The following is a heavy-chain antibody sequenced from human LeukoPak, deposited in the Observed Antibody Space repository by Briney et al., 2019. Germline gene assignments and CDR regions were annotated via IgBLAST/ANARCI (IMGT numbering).Heavy chain of an antibody. CDR1: GYSFTTYW. J-gene: IGHJ4*02. Sequence: GESLKISCKGSGYSFTTYWIGWVRQMPGKGLEWMGIIYPGDSDTRYSPSFQGQVTISADKSISTAYLQWSSLKASDTATYYCARLYYYDSSGYSLDYWGQGTLVTVSS. CDR3: ARLYYYDSSGYSLDY. D-gene: IGHD3-22*01. V-gene: IGHV5-51*01. CDR2: IYPGDSDT.